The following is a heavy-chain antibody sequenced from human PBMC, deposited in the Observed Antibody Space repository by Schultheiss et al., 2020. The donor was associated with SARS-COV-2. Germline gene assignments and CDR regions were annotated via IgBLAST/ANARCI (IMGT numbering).Heavy chain of an antibody. CDR1: GGSISSGGYY. D-gene: IGHD2-15*01. CDR2: IYYSGST. J-gene: IGHJ5*02. Sequence: SETLSLTCTVSGGSISSGGYYWNWIRQHPGKGLEWIGYIYYSGSTYYNPSLKSRVTISVDTSKNQFSLKLSSVTAADTAVYYCARVVVAATLGWFDPWGQGTLVTVSS. V-gene: IGHV4-31*03. CDR3: ARVVVAATLGWFDP.